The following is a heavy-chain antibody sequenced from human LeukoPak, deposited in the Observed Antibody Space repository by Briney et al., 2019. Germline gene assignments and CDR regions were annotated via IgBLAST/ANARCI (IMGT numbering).Heavy chain of an antibody. CDR3: AKDRAEPPWAD. J-gene: IGHJ4*02. CDR2: VNPSGVST. Sequence: PGGSLRLSCAASGFTFITYSMSWVRQAPGEGLEWVSTVNPSGVSTYYADSVKGRFTISRDNSVNTVYLQMNSLRAEDTAVYYCAKDRAEPPWADWGKEILVTFSS. V-gene: IGHV3-23*01. CDR1: GFTFITYS. D-gene: IGHD1-14*01.